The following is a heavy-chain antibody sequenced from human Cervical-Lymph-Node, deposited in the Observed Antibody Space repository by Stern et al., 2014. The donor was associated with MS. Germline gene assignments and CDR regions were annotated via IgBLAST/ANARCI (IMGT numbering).Heavy chain of an antibody. CDR2: INSGGSST. V-gene: IGHV3-74*02. D-gene: IGHD2-15*01. CDR3: ARSSGASGDAMDV. J-gene: IGHJ6*02. CDR1: GFTFSTYW. Sequence: EVQLVESGGGLLQPGGSLRLSCGASGFTFSTYWMHWVRQGPGKGLVWVSCINSGGSSTSYTDSVRGRFTISRDNAKNTVYLQMTSLRAEDTAVYYCARSSGASGDAMDVWGQGTTVTVSS.